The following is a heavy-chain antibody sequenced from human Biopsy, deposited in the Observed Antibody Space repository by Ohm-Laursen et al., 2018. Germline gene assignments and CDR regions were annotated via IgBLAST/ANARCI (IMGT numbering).Heavy chain of an antibody. CDR2: IYFTGRT. Sequence: SQTLSLTCTVSGGPIDSYYWSWIRQPPGKALEWIGYIYFTGRTSYNPSLKSRVTMSVNTSKKQFSLRLSSVTDADTAVYYCASAGYNPDWNFDLWGRGTRVTVSS. CDR3: ASAGYNPDWNFDL. J-gene: IGHJ2*01. D-gene: IGHD5-24*01. CDR1: GGPIDSYY. V-gene: IGHV4-59*12.